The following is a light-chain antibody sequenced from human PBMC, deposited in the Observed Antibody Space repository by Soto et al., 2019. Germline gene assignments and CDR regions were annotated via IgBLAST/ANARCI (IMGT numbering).Light chain of an antibody. CDR2: DAS. V-gene: IGKV1-5*01. CDR3: KQYNSYYT. Sequence: DILMTQSPSTLSASVGDRVTITCRASQSISTYLAWYQQKSGEAPRLLIYDASSLESGVPSRFSGSGSGTEFTLTISSLQADDFATYYCKQYNSYYTFGQGTKLEIK. CDR1: QSISTY. J-gene: IGKJ2*01.